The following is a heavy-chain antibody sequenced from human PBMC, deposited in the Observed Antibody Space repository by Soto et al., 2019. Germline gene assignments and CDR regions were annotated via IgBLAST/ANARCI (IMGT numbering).Heavy chain of an antibody. D-gene: IGHD3-22*01. CDR1: GGSISIGGYY. CDR2: IYYSGST. Sequence: TLSLTCTVSGGSISIGGYYWSWIRQHPGKGLEWIGYIYYSGSTYYNPSLKSRVTISVDTSKNQFSLKLSSVTAADTAVYYCAREVRDSSGYYYLGGTAYYYYGMDVWGQGTTVTVSS. J-gene: IGHJ6*02. V-gene: IGHV4-31*03. CDR3: AREVRDSSGYYYLGGTAYYYYGMDV.